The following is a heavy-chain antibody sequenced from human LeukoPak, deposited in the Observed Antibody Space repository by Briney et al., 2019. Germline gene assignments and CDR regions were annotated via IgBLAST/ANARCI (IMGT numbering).Heavy chain of an antibody. CDR3: ARMNYVSSGWGAPFDY. D-gene: IGHD1-7*01. J-gene: IGHJ4*02. CDR2: INGFGNTI. CDR1: GFTFSDYY. V-gene: IGHV3-11*04. Sequence: GGSLRLSCVASGFTFSDYYMSWVRRAPGKGLEWLANINGFGNTIYYADSVKGRFTTSRDNANDSLFLQVNSLRAEDTAVYYCARMNYVSSGWGAPFDYWGQGTLVTVSS.